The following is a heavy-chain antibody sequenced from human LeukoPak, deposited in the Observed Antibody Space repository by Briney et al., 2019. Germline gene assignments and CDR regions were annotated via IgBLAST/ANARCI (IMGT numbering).Heavy chain of an antibody. CDR1: GFTFSSFS. CDR2: IYSGGST. V-gene: IGHV3-66*01. J-gene: IGHJ5*02. Sequence: GGSLRLSCAASGFTFSSFSMSWVRQAPGKGLEWVSVIYSGGSTYYADSVKGRFTISRDNSKNTLYLQMNGLRAEDTAVYYCARGYSSSWYLWFDPWGQGTLVTVSS. D-gene: IGHD6-13*01. CDR3: ARGYSSSWYLWFDP.